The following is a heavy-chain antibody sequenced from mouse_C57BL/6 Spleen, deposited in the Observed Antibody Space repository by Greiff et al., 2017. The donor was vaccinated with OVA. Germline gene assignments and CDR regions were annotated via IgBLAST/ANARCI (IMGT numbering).Heavy chain of an antibody. J-gene: IGHJ4*01. CDR3: ARDWAMDY. V-gene: IGHV1-50*01. CDR1: GYTFTSYW. Sequence: VKLQQPGAELVKPGASVKLSCKASGYTFTSYWMQWVKQRPGQGLEWIGEIDPSDSYTNYNQKFKGKATLTVDTSSSTAYMQLSSLTSEDSAVYYCARDWAMDYWGQGTSVTVSS. CDR2: IDPSDSYT.